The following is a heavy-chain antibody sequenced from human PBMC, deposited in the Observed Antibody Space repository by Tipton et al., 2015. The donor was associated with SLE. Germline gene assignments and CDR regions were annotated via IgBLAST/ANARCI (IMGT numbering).Heavy chain of an antibody. Sequence: SGFTFSSYGMHWVRQAPGKGLEWVAFIRYDGSNKYYADSVKGRFTISRDNSKNTLYLQMNSLRAEDTAVYYCAKELGVADNAFDIWGQGTMVTVSS. J-gene: IGHJ3*02. CDR2: IRYDGSNK. D-gene: IGHD6-19*01. V-gene: IGHV3-30*02. CDR3: AKELGVADNAFDI. CDR1: GFTFSSYG.